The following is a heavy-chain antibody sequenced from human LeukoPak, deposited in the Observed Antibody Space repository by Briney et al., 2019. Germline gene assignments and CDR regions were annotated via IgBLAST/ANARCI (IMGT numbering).Heavy chain of an antibody. V-gene: IGHV3-74*01. J-gene: IGHJ5*02. CDR2: IDSDGSRT. Sequence: GGSLRLSCAASGFTFSNCWMHWVRQGPGKGLVWVSRIDSDGSRTSYADSVKGRFTISRDNAKNTLYLQMNNLRAEDTAVYYCTTSGGSYRFDPWGQGTLVTVSS. CDR1: GFTFSNCW. D-gene: IGHD1-26*01. CDR3: TTSGGSYRFDP.